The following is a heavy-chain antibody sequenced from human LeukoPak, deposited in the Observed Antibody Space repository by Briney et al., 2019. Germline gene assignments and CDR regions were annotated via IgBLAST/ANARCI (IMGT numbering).Heavy chain of an antibody. CDR2: ISWSGGTT. Sequence: GGSLGLSCAASGITFSTYDMRWVRQAPGKGLECVSGISWSGGTTYYADSVKGRFTISRDNSRNTLYLQMNSLRAEDTAVYYCAKVPLRTGLKYFDYWGQGTLVTVSS. D-gene: IGHD3/OR15-3a*01. CDR3: AKVPLRTGLKYFDY. V-gene: IGHV3-23*01. J-gene: IGHJ4*02. CDR1: GITFSTYD.